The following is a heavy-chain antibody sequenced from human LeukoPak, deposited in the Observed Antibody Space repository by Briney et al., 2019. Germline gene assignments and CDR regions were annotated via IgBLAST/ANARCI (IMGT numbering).Heavy chain of an antibody. CDR3: AKDGYCSGGSCFYYYYHMDV. CDR1: GLTFSSYA. D-gene: IGHD2-15*01. J-gene: IGHJ6*03. CDR2: ISGSGGST. V-gene: IGHV3-23*01. Sequence: GGTLRLSCAASGLTFSSYAMSWVREAPGKGLECGSAISGSGGSTYYADSAKGLFTISRDNSKNTLYQQMKSLRAGYTAVYYCAKDGYCSGGSCFYYYYHMDVWGKGTTVTISS.